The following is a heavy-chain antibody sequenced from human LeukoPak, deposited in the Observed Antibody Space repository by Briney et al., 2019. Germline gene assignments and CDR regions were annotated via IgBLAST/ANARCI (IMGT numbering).Heavy chain of an antibody. D-gene: IGHD2-2*01. CDR1: GFTFSTYG. Sequence: GGSLRLSCAASGFTFSTYGMRWVRQAPGKGLEWVAFLRYDGSNKYYADSVKGRFTISRDNSKNTLYLQMNSLRAEDTAVYYCAKDVVNCGSTSCYFYYYMDVWGKGTTVTVSS. J-gene: IGHJ6*03. CDR3: AKDVVNCGSTSCYFYYYMDV. V-gene: IGHV3-30*02. CDR2: LRYDGSNK.